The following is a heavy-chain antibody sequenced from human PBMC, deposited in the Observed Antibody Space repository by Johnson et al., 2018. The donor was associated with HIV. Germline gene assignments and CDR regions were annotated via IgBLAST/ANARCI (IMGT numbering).Heavy chain of an antibody. V-gene: IGHV3-9*01. Sequence: VQLVESGGGLVQPGRSLRLSCAASGFTFDDYAMHWVRKAPGKGLEWVSGISWNSGSIGYADSVKGRFTISRDNGRNSLFLQMNGLRGEDTAVYYCVRERWAMWG. CDR3: VRERWAM. J-gene: IGHJ1*01. CDR2: ISWNSGSI. CDR1: GFTFDDYA. D-gene: IGHD5-24*01.